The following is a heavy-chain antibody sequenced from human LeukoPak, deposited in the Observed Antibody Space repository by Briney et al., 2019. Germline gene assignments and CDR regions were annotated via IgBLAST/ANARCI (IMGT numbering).Heavy chain of an antibody. CDR1: GGSISSGDYY. D-gene: IGHD2-15*01. CDR2: IYDSRST. CDR3: ARAGVKKIYCSGGSCYGSWFDP. J-gene: IGHJ5*02. V-gene: IGHV4-31*03. Sequence: SQTLSLTCTVSGGSISSGDYYWSWIRQHPGKGLERIGYIYDSRSTYYTPSLKSRVTISVDTCKNRFSLKLSSVTAADTDVYYCARAGVKKIYCSGGSCYGSWFDPWGQGTLVTVSS.